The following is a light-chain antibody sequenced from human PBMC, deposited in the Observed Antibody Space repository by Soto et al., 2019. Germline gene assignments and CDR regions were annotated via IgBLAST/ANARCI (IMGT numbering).Light chain of an antibody. CDR3: QQYGTSEII. Sequence: EIALTQSPGTLSLSPGERATLSCRSSQTLSNSLIAWYQQKPGQAPRLLIYDTSSRATGVPDRYSASGSGTDFTLTISRLEPEDFAVFFCQQYGTSEIIFGQGTRLEIK. CDR1: QTLSNSL. CDR2: DTS. V-gene: IGKV3-20*01. J-gene: IGKJ5*01.